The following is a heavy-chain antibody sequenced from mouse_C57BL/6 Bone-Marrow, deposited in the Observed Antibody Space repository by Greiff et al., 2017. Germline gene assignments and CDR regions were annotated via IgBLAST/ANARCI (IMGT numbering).Heavy chain of an antibody. CDR2: LYPGDGDT. V-gene: IGHV1-80*01. CDR1: GYAFRSYW. D-gene: IGHD2-12*01. Sequence: QVQLQQSGAELVKPGASVKISCKASGYAFRSYWMNWVKQRPGKGLEWIGQLYPGDGDTNYNGKFKGKATLTADQSSSTAYMQLSSLTSEDSAVYFCARSYYSLPFDVWGTGTTGTVSS. J-gene: IGHJ1*03. CDR3: ARSYYSLPFDV.